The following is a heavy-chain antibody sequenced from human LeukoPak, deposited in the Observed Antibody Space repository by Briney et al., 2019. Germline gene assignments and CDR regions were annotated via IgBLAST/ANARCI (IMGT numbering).Heavy chain of an antibody. D-gene: IGHD5-12*01. CDR1: GYTFTGYY. CDR3: AREPGDGGYDNFDY. Sequence: ASVSVSCKASGYTFTGYYMHWVRQAPGQGLEWMGWINPNNGGTHYAQKFHGRVTMTRDTSISTAYMELSRLRSDDTAVYYCAREPGDGGYDNFDYWGEGTVDPVSS. V-gene: IGHV1-2*02. CDR2: INPNNGGT. J-gene: IGHJ4*02.